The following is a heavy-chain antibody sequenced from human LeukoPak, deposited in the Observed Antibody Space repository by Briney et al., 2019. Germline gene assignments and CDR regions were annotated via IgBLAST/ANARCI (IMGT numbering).Heavy chain of an antibody. D-gene: IGHD3-3*01. Sequence: ASVKVSCKASGYTFTIYDINWVRQAPGQGLEWVGWMNPKSGDAVYAQNFQGGVTMTRDISIGTAYLELDSLRSEDTAVYYCGRGAIFGTTTRGYGMDVWGQGTTVTVSS. CDR1: GYTFTIYD. V-gene: IGHV1-8*01. CDR3: GRGAIFGTTTRGYGMDV. CDR2: MNPKSGDA. J-gene: IGHJ6*02.